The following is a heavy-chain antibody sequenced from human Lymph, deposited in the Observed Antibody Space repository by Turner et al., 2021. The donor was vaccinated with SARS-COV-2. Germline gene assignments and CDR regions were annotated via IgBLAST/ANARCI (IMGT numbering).Heavy chain of an antibody. J-gene: IGHJ4*02. CDR3: ARLLPYGDYFDY. V-gene: IGHV3-53*01. D-gene: IGHD3-10*01. CDR2: IYSGGST. Sequence: EVQLVESGGGLIPPGGSLRPSLAADEFTVRSNYMSWVRQAPGKGLGWVSIIYSGGSTFYADSVKGRFTISRDNSKNTLYLQMDSLRAEDTAVYYCARLLPYGDYFDYWGQGTLVTVSS. CDR1: EFTVRSNY.